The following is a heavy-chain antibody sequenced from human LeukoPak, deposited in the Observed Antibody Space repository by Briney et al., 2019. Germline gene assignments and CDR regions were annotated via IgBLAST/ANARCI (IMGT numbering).Heavy chain of an antibody. V-gene: IGHV1-46*01. CDR3: AHSSGYRDAFDI. Sequence: ASVKVSCKASGYTFTSYYMDWVRQAPGQGLEWMGIINPSGGSTSYAQKFQGRVTMTRDTSTSTVYMELSSLRSEDTAVYYCAHSSGYRDAFDIWGQGTMVTVSS. CDR2: INPSGGST. J-gene: IGHJ3*02. D-gene: IGHD3-22*01. CDR1: GYTFTSYY.